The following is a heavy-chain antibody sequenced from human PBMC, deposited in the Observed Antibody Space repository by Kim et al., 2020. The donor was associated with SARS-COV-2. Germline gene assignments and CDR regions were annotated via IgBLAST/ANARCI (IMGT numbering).Heavy chain of an antibody. D-gene: IGHD2-2*01. CDR2: INHSGST. V-gene: IGHV4-34*01. CDR3: ARAANVVVPAVLCLGLYYYYCKDV. J-gene: IGHJ6*03. CDR1: GGSFSGYY. Sequence: SETLSLTCAVYGGSFSGYYWSWIRQPPGKGLEWIGEINHSGSTNYNPSLKSRVIISVDTSKNQFSLNLSSVTAADTAVYYCARAANVVVPAVLCLGLYYYYCKDVGGRETTVTVSS.